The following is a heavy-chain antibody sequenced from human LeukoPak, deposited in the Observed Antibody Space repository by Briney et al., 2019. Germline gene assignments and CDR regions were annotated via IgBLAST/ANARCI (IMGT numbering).Heavy chain of an antibody. D-gene: IGHD3-10*01. CDR2: IRSKAYGGTT. CDR3: TRGDDYYGSGSYFPPIDY. V-gene: IGHV3-49*04. CDR1: EFTFGDYA. Sequence: GGSLRLSCTASEFTFGDYAMSWVRQAPGKGLEWVGFIRSKAYGGTTEYAASVKGRFTISRDDSKSIAYLQMNSLKTEDTAVYYCTRGDDYYGSGSYFPPIDYWGQGTLVTVSS. J-gene: IGHJ4*02.